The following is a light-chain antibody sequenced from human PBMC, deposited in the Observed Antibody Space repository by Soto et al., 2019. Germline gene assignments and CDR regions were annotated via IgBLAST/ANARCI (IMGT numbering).Light chain of an antibody. CDR1: QDISNY. CDR2: DAS. CDR3: QQYDDLPVT. J-gene: IGKJ4*01. V-gene: IGKV1-33*01. Sequence: DIQMTQSPSSLSAFVGDTVTITCRASQDISNYLSWYQQIPGTAPNLLIYDASNLETGVPSRFSGRRSGTDFTFTISSLQPEDVATYYCQQYDDLPVTFGGGTRVEIK.